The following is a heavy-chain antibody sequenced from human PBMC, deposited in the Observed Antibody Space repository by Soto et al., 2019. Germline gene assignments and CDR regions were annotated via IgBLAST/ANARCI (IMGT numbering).Heavy chain of an antibody. CDR3: ARGGGRREWFEP. CDR1: VVSISSYY. J-gene: IGHJ5*02. CDR2: IYYSGST. D-gene: IGHD3-10*01. V-gene: IGHV4-59*01. Sequence: SETLSLTCTVSVVSISSYYWSCIRQPPGKGLEWIGYIYYSGSTNYNPSLKSRVTISVDTSKNQFSLKLSSVTAADTAVYYCARGGGRREWFEPWGQGTLVTVSS.